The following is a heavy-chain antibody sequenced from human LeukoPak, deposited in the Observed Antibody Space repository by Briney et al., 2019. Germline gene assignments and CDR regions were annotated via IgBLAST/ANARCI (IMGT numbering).Heavy chain of an antibody. V-gene: IGHV1-2*02. J-gene: IGHJ4*02. D-gene: IGHD3-3*01. Sequence: VASVKVSCKASGYTFTGYYMHWVRQAPGQGLEWMGWINPNSGGTNCAQKFQGRVTMTRDTSISTAYMELSRLRSDDTAVYYCARGSTIFGVVYSYYFDYWGQETLVTVSS. CDR3: ARGSTIFGVVYSYYFDY. CDR1: GYTFTGYY. CDR2: INPNSGGT.